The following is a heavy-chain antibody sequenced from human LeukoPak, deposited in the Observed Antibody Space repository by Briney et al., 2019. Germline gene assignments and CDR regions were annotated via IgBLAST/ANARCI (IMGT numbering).Heavy chain of an antibody. Sequence: GESLQISCKGSGYRFASYWIGWVRQLPGKGLEWMGSIYPGDSDTRYGPSFQGQVTISADKSISTAFLQWSGLKASDTAVYYCARQLVDGDDAFDIWGQGTVVTVSS. J-gene: IGHJ3*02. CDR1: GYRFASYW. D-gene: IGHD7-27*01. CDR2: IYPGDSDT. V-gene: IGHV5-51*01. CDR3: ARQLVDGDDAFDI.